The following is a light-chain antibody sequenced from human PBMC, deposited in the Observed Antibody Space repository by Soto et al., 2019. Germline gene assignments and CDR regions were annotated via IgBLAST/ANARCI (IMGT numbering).Light chain of an antibody. CDR1: QSISTW. Sequence: DIQMTQSPSTLSASVGDRVTITCRASQSISTWLAWYQQKPGKAPKLLIYKASNLEAGVPSRFSGSGSGTEFTLTISSLQPDDFASFYCQQYKSYPWTFGQGTKVEI. CDR3: QQYKSYPWT. J-gene: IGKJ1*01. CDR2: KAS. V-gene: IGKV1-5*03.